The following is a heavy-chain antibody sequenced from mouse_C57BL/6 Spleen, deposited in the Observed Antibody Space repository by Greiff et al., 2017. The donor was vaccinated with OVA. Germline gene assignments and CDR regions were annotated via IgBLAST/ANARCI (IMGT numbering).Heavy chain of an antibody. Sequence: QVQLQQSGPGLVQPSQSLSITCTVSGFSLTSYGVHWVRQSPGKGLEWLGVIWSGGSTDYNAAFISRLSISKDNSTSQVFFKMNSLQADDTAIYYCARVDGSSPYYAMDYWGQGTSVTVSS. J-gene: IGHJ4*01. CDR1: GFSLTSYG. D-gene: IGHD1-1*01. CDR2: IWSGGST. CDR3: ARVDGSSPYYAMDY. V-gene: IGHV2-2*01.